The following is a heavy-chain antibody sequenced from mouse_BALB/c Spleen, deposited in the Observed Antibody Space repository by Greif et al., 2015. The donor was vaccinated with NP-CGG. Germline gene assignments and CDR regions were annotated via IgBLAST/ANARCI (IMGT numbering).Heavy chain of an antibody. Sequence: VQLQQSGAELEKPGTSVKLSCKASGYNFTSYWINWVKLRPGQGLEWIGDIYPGSGSTNYNEKFKSKATLTVDTSSSTAYMQLSSLASEDSALYYCARYDHEGFAYWGQGTLVTVSA. V-gene: IGHV1-55*01. CDR2: IYPGSGST. CDR3: ARYDHEGFAY. CDR1: GYNFTSYW. D-gene: IGHD2-4*01. J-gene: IGHJ3*01.